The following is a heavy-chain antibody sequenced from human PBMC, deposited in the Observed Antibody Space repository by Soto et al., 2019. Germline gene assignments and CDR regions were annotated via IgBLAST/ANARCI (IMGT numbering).Heavy chain of an antibody. CDR1: GGTFSSYA. D-gene: IGHD6-19*01. V-gene: IGHV1-69*12. CDR2: IIPIFGTA. CDR3: GVAVAEFGWFDP. Sequence: QVQLVQSGAEVKKPGSSVKVSCKASGGTFSSYAISWVRQAPGQGLEWMGGIIPIFGTANYAQKFQGRVKITADESTSTAYMELSSLRSEDTAVYYCGVAVAEFGWFDPWCQGTLVTVSS. J-gene: IGHJ5*02.